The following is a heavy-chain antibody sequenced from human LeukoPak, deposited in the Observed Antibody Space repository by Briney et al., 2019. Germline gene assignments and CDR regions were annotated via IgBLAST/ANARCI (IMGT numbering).Heavy chain of an antibody. D-gene: IGHD6-13*01. Sequence: ASVKVSCKASGYTFTSYAMHWVRQAPGQRLEWMGWINAGNGNTKYSQKFQGRVTITRDTSASTAYMELSSLRSGDTAVYYCARDHLRAAAGTAAGWFDPWGQGTLVTVSS. J-gene: IGHJ5*02. CDR2: INAGNGNT. CDR1: GYTFTSYA. V-gene: IGHV1-3*01. CDR3: ARDHLRAAAGTAAGWFDP.